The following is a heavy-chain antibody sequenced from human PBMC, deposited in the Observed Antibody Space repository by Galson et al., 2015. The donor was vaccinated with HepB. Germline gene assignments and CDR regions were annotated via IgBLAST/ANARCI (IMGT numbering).Heavy chain of an antibody. D-gene: IGHD5-18*01. CDR3: AKGYGLFDS. CDR1: GFAFDTHA. J-gene: IGHJ5*01. CDR2: ISGNGDRT. V-gene: IGHV3-23*01. Sequence: SLRLSCAASGFAFDTHAMSWVRQAPGRGLEWISGISGNGDRTFYADSVKGRFTVSRDNSNNMLYLQMNSLRAEDAGLYFCAKGYGLFDSWGQGTLVTVSS.